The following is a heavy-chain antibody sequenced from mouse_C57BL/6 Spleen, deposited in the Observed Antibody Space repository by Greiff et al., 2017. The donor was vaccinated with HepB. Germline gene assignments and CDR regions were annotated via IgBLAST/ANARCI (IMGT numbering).Heavy chain of an antibody. CDR1: GFTFSSYA. J-gene: IGHJ3*01. Sequence: EVMLVESGGGLVKPGGSLKLSCAASGFTFSSYAMSWVRQTPEKRLEWVATISDGGSYTYYPDNVKGRFTISRDNAKNNLYLQMSHLKSEDTAMYYCARCGDYEEGFAYWGQGTLVTVSA. V-gene: IGHV5-4*03. CDR2: ISDGGSYT. D-gene: IGHD1-1*01. CDR3: ARCGDYEEGFAY.